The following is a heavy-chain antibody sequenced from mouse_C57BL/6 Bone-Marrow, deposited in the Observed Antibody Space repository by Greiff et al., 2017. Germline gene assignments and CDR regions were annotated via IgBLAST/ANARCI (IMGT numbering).Heavy chain of an antibody. CDR1: GFTFSDYY. Sequence: EVKVVESGGGLVQPGGSLKLSCAASGFTFSDYYMYWVRQTPEKRLEWVAYISNGGGSTYYPDTVKGRFTISRDNAKNTLYLQMSRLKSEDTAMYYCARQDYDYAFYAMDYWGQGTSVTGSS. J-gene: IGHJ4*01. CDR2: ISNGGGST. V-gene: IGHV5-12*01. D-gene: IGHD2-4*01. CDR3: ARQDYDYAFYAMDY.